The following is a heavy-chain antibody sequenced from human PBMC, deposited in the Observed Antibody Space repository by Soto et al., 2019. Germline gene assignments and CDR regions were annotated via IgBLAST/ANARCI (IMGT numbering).Heavy chain of an antibody. CDR1: GGSISSGGYC. V-gene: IGHV4-31*03. J-gene: IGHJ4*02. CDR2: IYYSGST. D-gene: IGHD2-15*01. Sequence: SETLSLTCTVSGGSISSGGYCWSWIRQHPGKGLEWIGYIYYSGSTYYNPSLKSRVTISVDTSKNQFSLKLSSVTAADTAVYYCAREGSGSSRLFYFDYWGQGTLVTVSS. CDR3: AREGSGSSRLFYFDY.